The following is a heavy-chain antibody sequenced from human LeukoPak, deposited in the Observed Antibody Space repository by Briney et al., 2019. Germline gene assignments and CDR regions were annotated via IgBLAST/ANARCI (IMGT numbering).Heavy chain of an antibody. CDR2: INHSGST. J-gene: IGHJ4*02. CDR1: GGSFSGYY. V-gene: IGHV4-34*01. CDR3: ARGVDY. Sequence: SETLSLTCAIYGGSFSGYYWSWIRQPPGKGLEWIGEINHSGSTNYNPSLKSRVTISVDTSKNQFSLKLSSVTAADTAVYYCARGVDYWGQGTLVTVSS.